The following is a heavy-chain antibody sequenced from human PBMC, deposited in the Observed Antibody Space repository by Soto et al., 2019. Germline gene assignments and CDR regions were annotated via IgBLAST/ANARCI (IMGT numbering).Heavy chain of an antibody. CDR1: GFTVSSNY. CDR2: IYSGGKT. D-gene: IGHD6-13*01. V-gene: IGHV3-53*01. J-gene: IGHJ4*02. CDR3: ARSDDYSITDY. Sequence: EVQLVESGGGFIQPGGSLRLSCAAAGFTVSSNYMSWVRQTPGKGLEWVSVIYSGGKTYHSDSVKGRFTISRDNSKNTLYLQMNSLRAEDTAVYYCARSDDYSITDYWGQGTLVTVSS.